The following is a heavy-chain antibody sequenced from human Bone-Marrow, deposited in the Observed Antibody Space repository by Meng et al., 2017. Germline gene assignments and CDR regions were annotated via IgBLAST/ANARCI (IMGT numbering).Heavy chain of an antibody. CDR3: ASDLVPGIFDY. CDR2: ISSSSSYI. D-gene: IGHD1-26*01. Sequence: GGSLRLSFAASGFTFSSYSMNWVRQAPGKGLEWVSSISSSSSYIYYADSVKGRFTISRDNAKNSLYLQMNSLRAEDTAVYYCASDLVPGIFDYWGQGTLVTVSS. J-gene: IGHJ4*02. V-gene: IGHV3-21*01. CDR1: GFTFSSYS.